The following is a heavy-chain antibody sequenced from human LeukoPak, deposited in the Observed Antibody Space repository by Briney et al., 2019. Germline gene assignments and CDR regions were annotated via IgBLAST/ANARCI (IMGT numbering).Heavy chain of an antibody. CDR3: ARRPGAKYSWNPLGTDY. J-gene: IGHJ4*02. CDR2: IYPGDSDT. D-gene: IGHD1-1*01. Sequence: GESLQISCKGSGYSFSYYWIGWVRQLPGKGLEWMAIIYPGDSDTRYSPSFQGQVTISADKSISTAYLQWSSLKASDTAMYYCARRPGAKYSWNPLGTDYWGQGTLVTVSS. CDR1: GYSFSYYW. V-gene: IGHV5-51*01.